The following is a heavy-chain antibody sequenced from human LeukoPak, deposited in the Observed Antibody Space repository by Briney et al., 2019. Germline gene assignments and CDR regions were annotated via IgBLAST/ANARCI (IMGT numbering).Heavy chain of an antibody. CDR1: GGSFSGYY. V-gene: IGHV4-34*01. D-gene: IGHD2-21*02. CDR2: INHSGST. Sequence: RTSETLSLTCAVYGGSFSGYYWSWIRQPPGKGLEWIGEINHSGSTNYNPSLKSRVTISVDTSKNQFSLKLSSVTAADTAVYYCARGILRAYCGGDCYPSFDYWGQGTLVTVSS. CDR3: ARGILRAYCGGDCYPSFDY. J-gene: IGHJ4*02.